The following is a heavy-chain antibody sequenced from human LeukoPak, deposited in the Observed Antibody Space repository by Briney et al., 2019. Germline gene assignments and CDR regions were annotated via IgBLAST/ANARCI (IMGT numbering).Heavy chain of an antibody. CDR2: VRYDGSRK. Sequence: PGGSLRLSCAASGLTFSSYDMNWVRQAPGKGLEWLAFVRYDGSRKYYADSVEGRFTISRDNSKSTLYLQMNSLRAEDTSMYYCAKSSLAYSSSWFPNAFDMWGQGTMVSVSS. D-gene: IGHD6-13*01. J-gene: IGHJ3*02. V-gene: IGHV3-30*02. CDR1: GLTFSSYD. CDR3: AKSSLAYSSSWFPNAFDM.